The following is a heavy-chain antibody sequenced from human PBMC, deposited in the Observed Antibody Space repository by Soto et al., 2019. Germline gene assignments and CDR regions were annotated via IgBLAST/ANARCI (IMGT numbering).Heavy chain of an antibody. CDR2: IGGSGRKT. V-gene: IGHV3-23*01. CDR1: GFTFTKSG. CDR3: AKDGLSDSPSAIDY. D-gene: IGHD6-13*01. J-gene: IGHJ4*02. Sequence: GGALRLSCAASGFTFTKSGMSWVRPAPGKGLEWVAGIGGSGRKTYYADSVKGRFSISRDNSKNSLFLQMNSLSADDTAIYYCAKDGLSDSPSAIDYWGLGTLVTVSS.